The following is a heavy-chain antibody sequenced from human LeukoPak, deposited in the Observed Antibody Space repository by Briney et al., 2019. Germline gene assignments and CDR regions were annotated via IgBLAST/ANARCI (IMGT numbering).Heavy chain of an antibody. CDR3: ATDSQLERRNHAFDL. Sequence: GASVKVSCKVSGYTLTELSMHWVRQAPGKGLEWMGGFDPEDGETIYAQKFQGRVTMTEDTSTDTAYMELSSLRSEDTAVYYCATDSQLERRNHAFDLWGQGTMVTVSS. J-gene: IGHJ3*01. V-gene: IGHV1-24*01. D-gene: IGHD1-1*01. CDR2: FDPEDGET. CDR1: GYTLTELS.